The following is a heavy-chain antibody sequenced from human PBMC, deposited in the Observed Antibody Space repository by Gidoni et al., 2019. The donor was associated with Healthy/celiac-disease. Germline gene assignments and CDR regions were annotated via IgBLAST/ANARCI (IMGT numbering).Heavy chain of an antibody. CDR2: ISYDGSNK. J-gene: IGHJ4*02. CDR3: ARDSGTGTAFDY. Sequence: QVQLVESGGGVVQPGRSLRLSCAASGFTFSSYAMHWVRQAPGKGLEWVAVISYDGSNKYYADSVKGRFTISRDNSKNTLYLQMNSLRAEDTAVYYCARDSGTGTAFDYSGQGTLVTVSS. CDR1: GFTFSSYA. D-gene: IGHD1-1*01. V-gene: IGHV3-30-3*01.